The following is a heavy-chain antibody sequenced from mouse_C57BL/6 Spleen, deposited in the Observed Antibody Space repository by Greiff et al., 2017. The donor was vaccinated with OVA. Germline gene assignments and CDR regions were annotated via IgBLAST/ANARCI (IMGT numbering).Heavy chain of an antibody. CDR2: INPNNGGT. J-gene: IGHJ1*03. D-gene: IGHD1-1*01. CDR1: GYTFTDYY. Sequence: VQLKQSGPELVKPGASVKISCKASGYTFTDYYMNWVKQSHGKSLEWIGDINPNNGGTSYNQKFKGKATLTVDKSSSTAYMELRSLTSEDSAVYYCARSDYYGSSYLYWYFDVWGTGTTVTVSS. CDR3: ARSDYYGSSYLYWYFDV. V-gene: IGHV1-26*01.